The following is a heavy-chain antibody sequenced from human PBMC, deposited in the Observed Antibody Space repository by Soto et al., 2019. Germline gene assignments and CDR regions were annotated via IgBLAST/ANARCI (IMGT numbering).Heavy chain of an antibody. D-gene: IGHD6-25*01. J-gene: IGHJ4*02. Sequence: GGSLRLSCAASGFTFSSYWMHWVRQVPGKGLVWVSYFSRDGTTTNSADSVKGRFTASRDNAKNTLYLQMNSLSSDDTAIYYCVREMWTRSGPQNFFDYWGLGALVTVSS. CDR3: VREMWTRSGPQNFFDY. CDR2: FSRDGTTT. V-gene: IGHV3-74*01. CDR1: GFTFSSYW.